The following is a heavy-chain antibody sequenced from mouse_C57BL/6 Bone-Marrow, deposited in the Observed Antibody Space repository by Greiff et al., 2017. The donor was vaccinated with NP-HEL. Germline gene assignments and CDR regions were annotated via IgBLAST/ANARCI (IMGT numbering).Heavy chain of an antibody. V-gene: IGHV1-80*01. J-gene: IGHJ2*01. CDR1: GYAFSSYW. D-gene: IGHD1-1*01. CDR2: IYPGDGDT. CDR3: ARALFSTTVVATPGVY. Sequence: VQLVESGAELVKPGASVKISCKASGYAFSSYWMNWVKQRPGKGLEWIGQIYPGDGDTNYNGKFKGKATLTADKSSSTAYMQLSSLTSEDSAVYFCARALFSTTVVATPGVYWGQGTTLTVSS.